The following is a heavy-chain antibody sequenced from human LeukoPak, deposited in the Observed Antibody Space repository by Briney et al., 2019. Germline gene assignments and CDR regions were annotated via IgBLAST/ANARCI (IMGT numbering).Heavy chain of an antibody. D-gene: IGHD2-15*01. V-gene: IGHV4-59*01. CDR1: GGSLSSYY. CDR3: ARTSEGYCSAGNCRDYYYYMDV. J-gene: IGHJ6*03. CDR2: IYYSGST. Sequence: LETLSLTCTVSGGSLSSYYWSWIRQPPGKGVEGIGYIYYSGSTNYNPPLKSRVTISVDTSRNQFSLKLSSVTAADAAVYYCARTSEGYCSAGNCRDYYYYMDVWGKGTTVTVSS.